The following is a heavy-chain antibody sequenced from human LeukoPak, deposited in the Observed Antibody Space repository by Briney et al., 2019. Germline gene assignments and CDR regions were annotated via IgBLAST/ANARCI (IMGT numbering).Heavy chain of an antibody. D-gene: IGHD5-18*01. CDR3: ARDRRTRGYSYGGLFDY. V-gene: IGHV1-69*04. Sequence: SVKVSCKASGGTFSRYAISWVRQAPGQGLEWMGRIIPILGIANYAQKFQGRVTITADKSTSTAYMELSSLRSEDTAVYYCARDRRTRGYSYGGLFDYWGQGTLVTVSS. CDR2: IIPILGIA. CDR1: GGTFSRYA. J-gene: IGHJ4*02.